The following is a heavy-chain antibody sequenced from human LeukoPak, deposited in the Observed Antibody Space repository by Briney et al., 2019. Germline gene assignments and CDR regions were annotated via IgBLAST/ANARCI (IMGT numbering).Heavy chain of an antibody. CDR3: ARRAASPGYFDY. Sequence: HPGGSLRLSCAASGFTVSSNYMSWVRQAPVKGLEWVSVIYSGGSTYYADSVKGRFTISRDNSKNTLYLQMNSLRAEDTAVYYCARRAASPGYFDYWGQGTLVTVSS. J-gene: IGHJ4*02. D-gene: IGHD6-6*01. CDR1: GFTVSSNY. V-gene: IGHV3-66*01. CDR2: IYSGGST.